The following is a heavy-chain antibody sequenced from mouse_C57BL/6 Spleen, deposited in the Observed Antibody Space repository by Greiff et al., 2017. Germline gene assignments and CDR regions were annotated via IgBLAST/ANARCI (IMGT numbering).Heavy chain of an antibody. Sequence: QVQLQQSGAELVRPGASVKLSCKASGYTFTDYYINWVKQRPGQGLEWIARIYPGSGNTYYNEKFKGKATLTAEKSSSTAYMQLSSLTSEDSAVYVCARSDDGYYFSMDYWGQGTSVTVSS. J-gene: IGHJ4*01. V-gene: IGHV1-76*01. CDR3: ARSDDGYYFSMDY. CDR1: GYTFTDYY. D-gene: IGHD2-3*01. CDR2: IYPGSGNT.